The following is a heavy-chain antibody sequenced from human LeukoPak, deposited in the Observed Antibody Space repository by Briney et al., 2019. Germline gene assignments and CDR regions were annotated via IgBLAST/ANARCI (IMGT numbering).Heavy chain of an antibody. CDR3: AKEFTIFGGPGYFDY. D-gene: IGHD3-3*01. J-gene: IGHJ4*02. CDR2: MRYDGSNK. Sequence: GGPLRLSCAASGFTFSSYGMHWVRQAPGKGLEWVAFMRYDGSNKYYADSVKGRFTISRDNSKNTLYLQMNSLRAEDTAVYFCAKEFTIFGGPGYFDYWGQGTLVTVSS. CDR1: GFTFSSYG. V-gene: IGHV3-30*02.